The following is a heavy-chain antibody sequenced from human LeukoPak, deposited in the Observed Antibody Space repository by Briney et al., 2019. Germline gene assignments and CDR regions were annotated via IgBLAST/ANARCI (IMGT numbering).Heavy chain of an antibody. CDR1: GYTFSNFA. J-gene: IGHJ4*02. D-gene: IGHD1-26*01. CDR3: TKRVKYGGTWDHFAD. V-gene: IGHV3-23*01. Sequence: PGGSLRLSCAASGYTFSNFAVGWVRQAPGKGLEWVSTVNADGGNTYYADSVKGRFTISRDNSKSTLILQMNSLRVEDTALYYCTKRVKYGGTWDHFADWGQGTLVTVSS. CDR2: VNADGGNT.